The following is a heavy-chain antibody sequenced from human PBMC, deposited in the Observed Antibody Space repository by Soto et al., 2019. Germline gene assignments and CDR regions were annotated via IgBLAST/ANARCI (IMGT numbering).Heavy chain of an antibody. CDR1: GGSISSYY. J-gene: IGHJ5*02. CDR2: IYYSGST. D-gene: IGHD2-2*01. CDR3: ARDLGYCSSISCYSWFDP. Sequence: SETLSLTCTVSGGSISSYYWSWIRQPPGKGLEWIGYIYYSGSTNYNPSLKSRVAISVDTSKNQFSLKLSSVTAADTAVYYCARDLGYCSSISCYSWFDPWGQGTPVTVSS. V-gene: IGHV4-59*01.